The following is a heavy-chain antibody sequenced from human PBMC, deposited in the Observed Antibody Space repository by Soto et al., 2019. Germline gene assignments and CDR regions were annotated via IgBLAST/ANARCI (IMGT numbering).Heavy chain of an antibody. CDR2: VYYSENT. CDR3: ARPQFSGTYHDNFNI. Sequence: SETLSLTCTVSGTSISSSTYYWGWIRQPPGKGLEWIGSVYYSENTYYNPSLKSRVTISVDTSKNLFSLKLTSVTAADTAMYYCARPQFSGTYHDNFNIWGQGTMVTVAS. D-gene: IGHD3-22*01. V-gene: IGHV4-39*02. CDR1: GTSISSSTYY. J-gene: IGHJ3*02.